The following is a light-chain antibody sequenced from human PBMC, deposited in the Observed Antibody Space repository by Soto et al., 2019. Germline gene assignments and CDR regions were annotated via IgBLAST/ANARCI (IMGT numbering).Light chain of an antibody. Sequence: DIQMTQSPSSLSASVGDRVTITCRASQSISSYLNWYQQKPGKAPKLLIYAASSLQSGVPSRFRGSGSGTDFTLTISSLPPEDYATYYCQQTYSTFYTFGQGTKLEIK. J-gene: IGKJ2*01. CDR2: AAS. CDR3: QQTYSTFYT. V-gene: IGKV1-39*01. CDR1: QSISSY.